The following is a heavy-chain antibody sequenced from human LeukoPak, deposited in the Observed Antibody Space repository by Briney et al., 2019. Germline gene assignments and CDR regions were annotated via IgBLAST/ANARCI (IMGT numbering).Heavy chain of an antibody. CDR2: ISAYNGNT. J-gene: IGHJ4*02. CDR3: AREGIQLWLDLSY. CDR1: GGTFSSYA. D-gene: IGHD5-18*01. Sequence: ASVKVSCKASGGTFSSYAISWVRQAPGQGLEWMGWISAYNGNTHYAQKLQGRVTMTTDTSTSTAYMELRSLRSDDTAVYYCAREGIQLWLDLSYWGQGTLVTVSP. V-gene: IGHV1-18*01.